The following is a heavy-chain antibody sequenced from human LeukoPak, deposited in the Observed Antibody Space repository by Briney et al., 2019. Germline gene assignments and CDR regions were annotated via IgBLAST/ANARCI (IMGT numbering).Heavy chain of an antibody. D-gene: IGHD1-26*01. Sequence: GGSLRLSCAASGFTFSSYGMHWVRQAPGKGLEWVAVISYDGSNKYYADSVKGRFSISRDNSKNTLYLQMNSLRPEDTAVYYCARGRRTLIVGATRNAFDVWGQGTIVTVSS. CDR1: GFTFSSYG. V-gene: IGHV3-30*03. CDR2: ISYDGSNK. J-gene: IGHJ3*01. CDR3: ARGRRTLIVGATRNAFDV.